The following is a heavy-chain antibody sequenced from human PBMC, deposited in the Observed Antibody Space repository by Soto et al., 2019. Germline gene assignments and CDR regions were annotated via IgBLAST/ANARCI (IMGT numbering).Heavy chain of an antibody. CDR1: GFTFSSCW. D-gene: IGHD3-10*01. J-gene: IGHJ4*02. CDR3: ARDSYGSGSSVADVEY. Sequence: EVQLVESGGGLVQPGGSLRLSCAASGFTFSSCWMKWVHQAPGKGLEWVASIKQDGSERYYVDSVKGRFTISRDNAKNSLYLEMTSLRAEDTAVYYCARDSYGSGSSVADVEYWGQGTLVTVSS. CDR2: IKQDGSER. V-gene: IGHV3-7*04.